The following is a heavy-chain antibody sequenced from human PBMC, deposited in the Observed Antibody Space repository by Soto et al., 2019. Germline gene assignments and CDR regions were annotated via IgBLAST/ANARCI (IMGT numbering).Heavy chain of an antibody. D-gene: IGHD5-18*01. V-gene: IGHV3-15*07. J-gene: IGHJ4*02. CDR3: TAAGYSYGYYFDY. CDR1: GFTFSNAW. Sequence: GSLRLSCAASGFTFSNAWMNWVRQAPGKGLEWVGRIKSKTDGGTTDYAAPVKGRFTISRDDSKNTLYLQMNSLKTEDTAVYYCTAAGYSYGYYFDYWGQGTLVTVSS. CDR2: IKSKTDGGTT.